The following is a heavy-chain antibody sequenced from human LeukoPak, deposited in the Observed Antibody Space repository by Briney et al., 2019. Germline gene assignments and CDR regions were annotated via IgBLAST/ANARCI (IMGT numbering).Heavy chain of an antibody. Sequence: SETLSLTCTVSGGSISSSSYYWGWIRQPPGKGLEWIGSIYYSGSTYYNPSLKSRVTISVDTSKNQFSLKLSSVTAADTAVYYCARVRGTRTLNWFDPWGQGTLVTVSS. V-gene: IGHV4-39*07. CDR2: IYYSGST. CDR3: ARVRGTRTLNWFDP. CDR1: GGSISSSSYY. J-gene: IGHJ5*02. D-gene: IGHD3-16*01.